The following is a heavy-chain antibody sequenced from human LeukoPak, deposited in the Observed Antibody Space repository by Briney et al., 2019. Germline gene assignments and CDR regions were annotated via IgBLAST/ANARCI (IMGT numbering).Heavy chain of an antibody. J-gene: IGHJ3*02. V-gene: IGHV1-2*02. CDR2: INPNSGGT. CDR1: GYTFTGYY. D-gene: IGHD5-12*01. Sequence: GASVKVSCKASGYTFTGYYMHWVRQAPGQGLEWMGWINPNSGGTNYAQKFQGRVTMTRDTSISTAYMELSRLRSDDTAVYYCARDCDIVATILYAFDIWGQGTMVTVSS. CDR3: ARDCDIVATILYAFDI.